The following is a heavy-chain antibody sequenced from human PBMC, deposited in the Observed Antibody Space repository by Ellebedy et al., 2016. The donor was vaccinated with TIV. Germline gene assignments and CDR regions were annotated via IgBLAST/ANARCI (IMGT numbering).Heavy chain of an antibody. V-gene: IGHV1-69*06. D-gene: IGHD6-13*01. CDR3: ARDRTVAAGLLDY. J-gene: IGHJ4*02. CDR1: GGTFSSYT. Sequence: AASVKVSCKASGGTFSSYTISWVRQAPGQGLEWMGGIILMSGTTDYAQRFQGRLTITAAKSTSTAYMELSSLRSEDTAVYYCARDRTVAAGLLDYWGQGILVTVSS. CDR2: IILMSGTT.